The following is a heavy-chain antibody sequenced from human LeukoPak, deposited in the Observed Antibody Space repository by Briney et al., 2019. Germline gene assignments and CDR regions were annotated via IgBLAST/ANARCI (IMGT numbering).Heavy chain of an antibody. V-gene: IGHV3-21*04. CDR1: GVTFSSYT. CDR3: AREGVVGATFHYYYMDV. CDR2: ISYGSGYI. D-gene: IGHD1-26*01. Sequence: GGSLRLSCAASGVTFSSYTMNWVRQAPGKGLEWVSSISYGSGYIYYADSVKGRFTISRDNAKNSLYLQMNSLRAEDTALYHCAREGVVGATFHYYYMDVWGKGTTVTVSS. J-gene: IGHJ6*03.